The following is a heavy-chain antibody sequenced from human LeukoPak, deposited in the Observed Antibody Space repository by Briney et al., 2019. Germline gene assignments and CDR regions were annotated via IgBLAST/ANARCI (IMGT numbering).Heavy chain of an antibody. CDR1: GFTFGTYA. D-gene: IGHD3-10*01. J-gene: IGHJ4*02. CDR3: ARVGGGSGSYSPPQYYFDY. V-gene: IGHV3-64*01. Sequence: PGGSLRLSCAASGFTFGTYAMHWVRQAPGKRLEYASAISSNGGSTFYAKSVEGRFTISRDNSKNTLYLQMGSLRAEDMAVYYCARVGGGSGSYSPPQYYFDYWAQGTLVTVSS. CDR2: ISSNGGST.